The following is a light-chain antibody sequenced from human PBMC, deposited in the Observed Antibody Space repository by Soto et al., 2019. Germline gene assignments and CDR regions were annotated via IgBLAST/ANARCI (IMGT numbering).Light chain of an antibody. CDR3: QQRSNWL. CDR1: QSVNSY. V-gene: IGKV3-11*01. Sequence: EIVLTQSPATLSSSLGERATLSCRASQSVNSYLAWYQQKPGQAPRLLIYDASNRATGIPARFSGSGSGTDFTLTIISVEHEDFAVYYCQQRSNWLFGPGTKVDIK. J-gene: IGKJ3*01. CDR2: DAS.